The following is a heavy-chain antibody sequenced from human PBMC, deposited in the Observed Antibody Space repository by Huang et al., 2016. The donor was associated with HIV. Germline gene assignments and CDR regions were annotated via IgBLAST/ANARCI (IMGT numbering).Heavy chain of an antibody. CDR3: ARDPKYHRIGYYRQRRGIDV. D-gene: IGHD3-22*01. CDR1: GYSFTDYG. CDR2: ISACNGDT. V-gene: IGHV1-18*01. J-gene: IGHJ3*01. Sequence: QAQLMQSGPEVKKPGASVKVSCKTPGYSFTDYGITWVRQAPGQGPAWVGWISACNGDTEIAQGRQGRVTLTTDTSTSMAYIELRSLRFDDTAVYFCARDPKYHRIGYYRQRRGIDVWGQGTMVSVSS.